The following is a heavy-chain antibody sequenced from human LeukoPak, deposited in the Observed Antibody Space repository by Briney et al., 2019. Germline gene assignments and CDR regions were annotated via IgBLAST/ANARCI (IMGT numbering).Heavy chain of an antibody. CDR1: GGSFSGYY. D-gene: IGHD3-16*02. CDR2: INHSGST. V-gene: IGHV4-34*01. J-gene: IGHJ4*02. Sequence: SETLSLTCAVYGGSFSGYYWSWIRQPPGKGLEWIGEINHSGSTNYNPSLKSRVTISVDTSKNQFSLKLSSVTAAGTAMYYCARSHDHLWGNYPDYWGQGTLVTVSS. CDR3: ARSHDHLWGNYPDY.